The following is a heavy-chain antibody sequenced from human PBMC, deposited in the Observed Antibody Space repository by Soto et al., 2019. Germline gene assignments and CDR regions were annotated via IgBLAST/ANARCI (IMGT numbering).Heavy chain of an antibody. CDR2: IWYDGSNK. CDR1: GFTFSSYG. D-gene: IGHD2-2*02. Sequence: PGGSLRLSCAASGFTFSSYGMHWVRQAPGKGLECVAVIWYDGSNKYYADSVKGRFTISRDNSKNTLYLQMNSLRAEDTAVYYCARSYYCSSTSCYNRLGLLDYWGQGTLVTVST. J-gene: IGHJ4*02. CDR3: ARSYYCSSTSCYNRLGLLDY. V-gene: IGHV3-33*01.